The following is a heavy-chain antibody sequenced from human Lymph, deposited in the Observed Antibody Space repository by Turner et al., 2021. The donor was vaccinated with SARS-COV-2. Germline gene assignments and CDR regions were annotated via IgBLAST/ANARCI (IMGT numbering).Heavy chain of an antibody. CDR1: GFTFISYG. J-gene: IGHJ6*02. V-gene: IGHV3-30*03. CDR2: ISHDGGHK. Sequence: QVQLVGSGGGVVQPGRSLRLSFAASGFTFISYGIHWVRQAPGKGLEWVAVISHDGGHKSYADSVKGRLTISRDKSKNTLYLQMISLRAEDTAVYYCAWALYYYYGMDVWGQGTTVTVSS. CDR3: AWALYYYYGMDV.